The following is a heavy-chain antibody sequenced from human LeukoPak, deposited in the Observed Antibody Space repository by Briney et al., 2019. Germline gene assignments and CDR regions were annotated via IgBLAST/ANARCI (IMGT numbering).Heavy chain of an antibody. V-gene: IGHV3-53*04. Sequence: TGGSLRLSCAASGFTVSTNCMTWVRQAPGKGLEWVSTIYSGGTTYHADSVMGRFTISRHNSRNTLYLQMNSLRAEDTAVYYCARVDTVMAYYFDLWGQGTLVTVSS. J-gene: IGHJ4*02. CDR2: IYSGGTT. CDR1: GFTVSTNC. CDR3: ARVDTVMAYYFDL. D-gene: IGHD5-18*01.